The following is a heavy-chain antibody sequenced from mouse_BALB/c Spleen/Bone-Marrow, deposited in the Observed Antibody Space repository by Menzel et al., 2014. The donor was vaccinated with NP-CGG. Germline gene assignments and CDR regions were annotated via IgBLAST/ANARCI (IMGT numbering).Heavy chain of an antibody. CDR2: ISSGSSTI. CDR1: GFTFSSFG. J-gene: IGHJ2*01. V-gene: IGHV5-17*02. CDR3: ARSGSSSGYFDY. Sequence: EVNVVESGGGLVQPGGSRKLSSAASGFTFSSFGMHWVRQAPEKGLEWVAYISSGSSTIYYADTVMGRFTISRDNPKNTLFLQMTSLRSEDTAMYYCARSGSSSGYFDYWGQGTTLTVSS. D-gene: IGHD1-1*01.